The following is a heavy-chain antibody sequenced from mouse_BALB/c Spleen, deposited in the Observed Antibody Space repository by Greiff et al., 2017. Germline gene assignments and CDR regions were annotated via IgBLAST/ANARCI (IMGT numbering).Heavy chain of an antibody. D-gene: IGHD1-1*01. J-gene: IGHJ2*01. CDR3: ARAGVVDDY. CDR1: GYNFTSYW. V-gene: IGHV1-55*01. CDR2: IYPGSGST. Sequence: QVQLKQPGAELVKPGTSVKLSCKASGYNFTSYWINWVKLRPGQGLEWIGDIYPGSGSTNYNEKFKSKATLTVDTSSSTAYMQLSSLASEDSALYYCARAGVVDDYWGQGTTLTVSS.